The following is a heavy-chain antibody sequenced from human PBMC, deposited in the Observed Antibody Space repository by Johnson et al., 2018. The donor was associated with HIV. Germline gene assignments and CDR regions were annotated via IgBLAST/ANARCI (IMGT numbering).Heavy chain of an antibody. D-gene: IGHD7-27*01. Sequence: VQLVESGGGLVKPGGSLRLSCAASGFSVSNAWMSWVRQAPGKGLEWVGRIKSKTDGGTTDYAAPVKGRFAISRDDSKNTLYLQLNSLKTEDTAVYYCTTALTGDAFNIWGQGTLVTVSS. CDR3: TTALTGDAFNI. CDR2: IKSKTDGGTT. J-gene: IGHJ3*02. V-gene: IGHV3-15*01. CDR1: GFSVSNAW.